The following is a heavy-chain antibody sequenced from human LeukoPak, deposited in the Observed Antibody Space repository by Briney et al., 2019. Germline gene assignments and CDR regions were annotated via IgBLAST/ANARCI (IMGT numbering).Heavy chain of an antibody. Sequence: ASVNVSCKASGYSFTNNVVSWVRQAPGQGLEWMGWINPNSGGTNYAQKFQGRVTMTRDTSISTAYMELSRLRSDDTAVYYCARGQSMVRGVIWDYYYMDVWGKGTTVTVSS. CDR2: INPNSGGT. D-gene: IGHD3-10*01. J-gene: IGHJ6*03. CDR1: GYSFTNNV. V-gene: IGHV1-2*02. CDR3: ARGQSMVRGVIWDYYYMDV.